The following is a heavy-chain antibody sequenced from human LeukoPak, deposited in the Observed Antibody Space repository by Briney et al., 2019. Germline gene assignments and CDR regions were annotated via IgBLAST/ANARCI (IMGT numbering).Heavy chain of an antibody. V-gene: IGHV4-39*01. CDR2: IYYGGST. D-gene: IGHD2-15*01. Sequence: SETLSLTCTVSGGSISSSDYYGGWIRQPPGKGLEWIGSIYYGGSTYYNPSLKSRVTISVDTSMNRFSLKLSFVTTADTAVYYCARALGYCSGGSCTRGYNWFDPWGQGTLVTVPS. CDR3: ARALGYCSGGSCTRGYNWFDP. J-gene: IGHJ5*02. CDR1: GGSISSSDYY.